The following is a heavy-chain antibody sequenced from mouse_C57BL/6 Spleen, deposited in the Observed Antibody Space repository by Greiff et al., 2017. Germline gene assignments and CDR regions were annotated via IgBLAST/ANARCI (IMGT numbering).Heavy chain of an antibody. CDR1: GYSFTGYY. J-gene: IGHJ4*01. CDR3: ARGAVVATDYAMDY. D-gene: IGHD1-1*01. CDR2: INPRTGGT. Sequence: VQLQQSGPELVKPGASVKISCKASGYSFTGYYMNWVKQSPEKSLEWIGEINPRTGGTTYNQKFKAKATLTVDKSSSTAYMQLKSLTSEDSAVYYCARGAVVATDYAMDYWGQGTSVTVSS. V-gene: IGHV1-42*01.